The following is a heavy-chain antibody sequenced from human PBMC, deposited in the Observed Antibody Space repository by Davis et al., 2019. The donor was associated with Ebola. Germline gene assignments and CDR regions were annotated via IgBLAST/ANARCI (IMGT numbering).Heavy chain of an antibody. CDR1: GLIFSSLG. CDR3: AKDGVLSGWGNWLDP. Sequence: GGSLRLSCAAPGLIFSSLGMHWVRQAPGKGLEWVAFIRNDGRNKFYGDSAKGRFTISRGNSKNTLYLQMNSLRSEDTAVYYCAKDGVLSGWGNWLDPWGQGTLVTVSP. V-gene: IGHV3-30*02. CDR2: IRNDGRNK. J-gene: IGHJ5*02. D-gene: IGHD6-25*01.